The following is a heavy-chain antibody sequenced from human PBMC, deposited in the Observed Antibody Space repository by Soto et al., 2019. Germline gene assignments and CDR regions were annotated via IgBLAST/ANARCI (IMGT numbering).Heavy chain of an antibody. CDR2: ISGSGGST. D-gene: IGHD6-19*01. J-gene: IGHJ5*02. V-gene: IGHV3-23*01. CDR3: AKDPYNAFGWYTSKWFDP. CDR1: GFTFSSYA. Sequence: GGSLRLSCAASGFTFSSYAMSWVRQAPGKGLEWVSAISGSGGSTYYADSVKGRFTISRDNSKNTLYLQMNSLRAEDTAVYYCAKDPYNAFGWYTSKWFDPWGQRPLGTGSS.